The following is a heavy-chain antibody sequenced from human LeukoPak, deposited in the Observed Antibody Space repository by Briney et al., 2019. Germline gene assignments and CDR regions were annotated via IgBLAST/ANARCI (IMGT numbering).Heavy chain of an antibody. CDR1: GLTVSSNY. CDR2: ISSGGGST. J-gene: IGHJ4*02. V-gene: IGHV3-53*04. CDR3: ARVAAAGPFDY. D-gene: IGHD6-13*01. Sequence: GTLRLSCAASGLTVSSNYMSWVRQDPGKGLEWVSVISSGGGSTNYADSVRGRFTISRHNSKNTLYLQMNSLRVEDTAVYYCARVAAAGPFDYWGQGTLVTVSS.